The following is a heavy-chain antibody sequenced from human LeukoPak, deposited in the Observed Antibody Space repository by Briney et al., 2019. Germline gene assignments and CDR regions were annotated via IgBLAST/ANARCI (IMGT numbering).Heavy chain of an antibody. J-gene: IGHJ3*02. Sequence: GASVKVSCKASGYTFSGYYMHWVRQAPGQGLEWMGWINPNSGGTNYAQKFQGRVTMTRDTSISTAYMELSRLRSDDTAVYYCARERGSKLLWFGESRHTFDIWGQGTMVTVSS. CDR2: INPNSGGT. CDR1: GYTFSGYY. CDR3: ARERGSKLLWFGESRHTFDI. D-gene: IGHD3-10*01. V-gene: IGHV1-2*02.